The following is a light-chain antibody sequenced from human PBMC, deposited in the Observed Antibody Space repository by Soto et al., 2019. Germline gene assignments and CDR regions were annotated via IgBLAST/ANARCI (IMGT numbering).Light chain of an antibody. J-gene: IGKJ1*01. CDR1: QSISIN. V-gene: IGKV3D-15*01. CDR2: GAS. CDR3: QQFRHWPWT. Sequence: EIVLTQSPGTLSVSPGDRVTLSCRASQSISINLAWYQHKPGQAPRLLIHGASTRATGVPARISGSGSGTEFPLTISRLQSEVFAVYYCQQFRHWPWTFGQGTNVEVK.